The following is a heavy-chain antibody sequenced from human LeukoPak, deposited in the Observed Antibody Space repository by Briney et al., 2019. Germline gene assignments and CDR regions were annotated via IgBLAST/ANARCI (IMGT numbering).Heavy chain of an antibody. J-gene: IGHJ4*02. D-gene: IGHD4-11*01. V-gene: IGHV4-38-2*01. Sequence: PSETLSLTCGVSGYFVSSGYYWGWIRQPPGQGLEWIGNIYNTGSTYYNPSLKSRVTISVDTSKNQFSLKLTSVTSADTAVYFCASRTTVTNALSFDYWVRGGLVAVSS. CDR3: ASRTTVTNALSFDY. CDR1: GYFVSSGYY. CDR2: IYNTGST.